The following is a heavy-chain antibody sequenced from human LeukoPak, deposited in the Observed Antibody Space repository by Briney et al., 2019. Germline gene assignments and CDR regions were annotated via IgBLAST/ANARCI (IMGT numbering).Heavy chain of an antibody. J-gene: IGHJ4*02. D-gene: IGHD3-22*01. V-gene: IGHV4-34*01. Sequence: SETLSLTCAVYGGSFSGYYWSWIRQPPGKGLEWIGEINHSGSTNYNPSLKSRVTISVDTSKNQFSLKLSSVTAADTAVYYCARVDSSGYYFDYWGQGTLVTVSS. CDR1: GGSFSGYY. CDR2: INHSGST. CDR3: ARVDSSGYYFDY.